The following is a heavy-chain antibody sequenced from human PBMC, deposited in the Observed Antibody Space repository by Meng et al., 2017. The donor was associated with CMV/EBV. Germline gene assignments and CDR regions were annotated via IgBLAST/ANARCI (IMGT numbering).Heavy chain of an antibody. CDR2: IYWDDDK. J-gene: IGHJ5*02. CDR1: GFSLSTSGVG. D-gene: IGHD6-13*01. CDR3: AHKGRRMAAAGINWFDP. V-gene: IGHV2-5*02. Sequence: LKKLCPTMLKPHQTPTLTCTFSGFSLSTSGVGVGWIRQPPGKALEWLALIYWDDDKRYSPSLKSRLTITKDTSKNQVVLTMTNMDPVDTATYYCAHKGRRMAAAGINWFDPWGQGTLVTVSS.